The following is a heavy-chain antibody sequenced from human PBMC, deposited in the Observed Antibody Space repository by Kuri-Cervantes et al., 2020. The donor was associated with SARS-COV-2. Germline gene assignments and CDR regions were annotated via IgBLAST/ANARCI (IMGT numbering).Heavy chain of an antibody. CDR1: GGSISSYY. V-gene: IGHV4-59*08. CDR3: ARMVGVGYSYGYPFDY. CDR2: IYYSGST. J-gene: IGHJ4*02. D-gene: IGHD5-18*01. Sequence: SETLSLTCTVSGGSISSYYWSWIRQPPGKGLEWIGSIYYSGSTYYNPSLKSRVTISVDTSKNQFSLKLSSVTAADTAVYYCARMVGVGYSYGYPFDYWGQGTLVTVSS.